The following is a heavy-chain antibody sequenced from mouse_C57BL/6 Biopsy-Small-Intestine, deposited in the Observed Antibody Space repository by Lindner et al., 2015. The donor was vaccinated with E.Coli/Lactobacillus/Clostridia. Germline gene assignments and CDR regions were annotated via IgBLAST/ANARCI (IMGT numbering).Heavy chain of an antibody. CDR1: GYAFSSYW. J-gene: IGHJ3*01. V-gene: IGHV1-80*01. D-gene: IGHD2-1*01. CDR3: ARPYGNYLGWFAY. Sequence: VQLQESGAERVKPGASVKISCKASGYAFSSYWMNWVKQRPGKGLEWIGQIYPGDGDTNYNGKFKGKATLTADKSSSTAYMQLSSLTSEDSAVYFCARPYGNYLGWFAYWGQGTLVTVSA. CDR2: IYPGDGDT.